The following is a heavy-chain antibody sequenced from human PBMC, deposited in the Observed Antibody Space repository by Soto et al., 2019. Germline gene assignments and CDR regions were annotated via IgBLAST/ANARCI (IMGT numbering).Heavy chain of an antibody. Sequence: GGSVKVCSKASGYPFYGYHVFWVREVPGQGLEWVGWINPDNGDTNYAQKFQGRVTMTSDTSISTAYMELTRLTTDDAAVYYCETRLPSDFWGQGTMVTVSS. CDR1: GYPFYGYH. J-gene: IGHJ4*02. D-gene: IGHD4-17*01. V-gene: IGHV1-2*02. CDR2: INPDNGDT. CDR3: ETRLPSDF.